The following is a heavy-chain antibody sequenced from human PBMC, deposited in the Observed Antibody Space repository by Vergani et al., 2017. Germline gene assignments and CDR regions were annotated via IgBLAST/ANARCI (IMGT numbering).Heavy chain of an antibody. Sequence: EVQLVETGGGLIQPGGSLRLSCAASGFTVSSNYMSWVRQAPGKGLEWVSVIYSGGSTYYADSVKGRFTISRDNAKNSLYLQMNSLRAEDTAVYYCARVGGNVVSSGFGLDYWGQGTLVTVSS. CDR1: GFTVSSNY. CDR2: IYSGGST. J-gene: IGHJ4*02. D-gene: IGHD3-22*01. CDR3: ARVGGNVVSSGFGLDY. V-gene: IGHV3-53*02.